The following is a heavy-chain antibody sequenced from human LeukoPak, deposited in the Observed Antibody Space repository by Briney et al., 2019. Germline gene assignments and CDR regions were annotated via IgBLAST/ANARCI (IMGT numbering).Heavy chain of an antibody. CDR3: ASRPTFYYGSGSYWFDY. CDR1: GGSISSSSYY. D-gene: IGHD3-10*01. Sequence: SETLSLTCIVSGGSISSSSYYWGWIRQPPGKRLERIASIYYSGSTYYNPSLKSRVTISVDTSKNQFSLKLSSVTAADTAVYYCASRPTFYYGSGSYWFDYWGQGTLVTVSS. J-gene: IGHJ4*02. V-gene: IGHV4-39*07. CDR2: IYYSGST.